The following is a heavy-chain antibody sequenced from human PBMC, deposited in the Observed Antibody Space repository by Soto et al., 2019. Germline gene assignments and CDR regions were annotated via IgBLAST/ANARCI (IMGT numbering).Heavy chain of an antibody. CDR2: IYYSGST. V-gene: IGHV4-59*01. CDR1: GGSISSYY. CDR3: ARVVPVDTERRVNWFDP. Sequence: SETLSLTCTVSGGSISSYYWSWIRQPPGKGLEWIGYIYYSGSTNYNPCLKSRVTISVDTSKNQFSLKLSSVAAADTAVYYCARVVPVDTERRVNWFDPWGQGTLVTVSS. D-gene: IGHD5-18*01. J-gene: IGHJ5*02.